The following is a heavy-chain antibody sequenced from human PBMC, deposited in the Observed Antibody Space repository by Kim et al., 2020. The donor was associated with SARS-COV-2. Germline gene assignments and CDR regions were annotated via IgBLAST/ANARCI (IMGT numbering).Heavy chain of an antibody. J-gene: IGHJ4*02. V-gene: IGHV5-51*01. CDR3: ARHIRGGWLYYFDY. D-gene: IGHD6-19*01. Sequence: PSFQGQVTISADKSISTAYLQWSSLKASDTAMYYCARHIRGGWLYYFDYWGQGTLVTVSS.